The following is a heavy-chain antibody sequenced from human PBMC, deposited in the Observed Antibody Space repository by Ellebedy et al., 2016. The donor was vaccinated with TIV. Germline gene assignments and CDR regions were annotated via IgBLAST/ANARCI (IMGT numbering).Heavy chain of an antibody. V-gene: IGHV1-69*13. D-gene: IGHD7-27*01. CDR2: IIPIFGTA. CDR1: GGTFSSYA. CDR3: ARAGVPGENYYYYMDV. Sequence: SVKVSXXASGGTFSSYAISWVRQAPGQGLEWMGGIIPIFGTANYAQKFQGRVTITADESTSTAYMELSSLRSEDTAVYYCARAGVPGENYYYYMDVWGKGTTVTVSS. J-gene: IGHJ6*03.